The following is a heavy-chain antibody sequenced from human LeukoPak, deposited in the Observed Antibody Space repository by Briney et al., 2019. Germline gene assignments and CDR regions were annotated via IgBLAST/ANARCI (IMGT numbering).Heavy chain of an antibody. J-gene: IGHJ4*02. D-gene: IGHD5-18*01. CDR3: ARDLYPRTVDTTYRTYLHF. Sequence: GGSLRLSCAASGFTFSIYSMNWVRKAPGKGLEWVSYIKSNSDTIYYADSVKGRFTISRDNAKNSLYLQMNSLRAEDTAVYYCARDLYPRTVDTTYRTYLHFWGQRTLVTVSS. V-gene: IGHV3-48*04. CDR1: GFTFSIYS. CDR2: IKSNSDTI.